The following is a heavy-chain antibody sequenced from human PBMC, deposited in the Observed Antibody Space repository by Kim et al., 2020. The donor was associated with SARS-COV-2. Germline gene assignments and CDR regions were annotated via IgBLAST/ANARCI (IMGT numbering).Heavy chain of an antibody. V-gene: IGHV3-33*05. CDR1: GFTFSSYG. D-gene: IGHD2-2*01. Sequence: GGSLRLSCAASGFTFSSYGMHWVRQAPGKGLEWVAVISYDGSNKYYADSVKGRFTISRDNSKNTLYLQMNSLRAEDTAVYYCARPYNMDQLPHFRLNYYYGMDVWGQGTTVTVSS. J-gene: IGHJ6*02. CDR3: ARPYNMDQLPHFRLNYYYGMDV. CDR2: ISYDGSNK.